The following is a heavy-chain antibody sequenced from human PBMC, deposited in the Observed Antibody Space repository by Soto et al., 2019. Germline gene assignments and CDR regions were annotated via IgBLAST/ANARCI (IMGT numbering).Heavy chain of an antibody. CDR2: IYATGTT. V-gene: IGHV4-4*07. J-gene: IGHJ5*02. D-gene: IGHD1-1*01. CDR3: VRDGTKTLRDWFDP. Sequence: SETLSLTCTVSGASISGFYWSWIRKSAGKGLEWIGRIYATGTTDYNPSLKSRVMMSVDTSKKQFSLKLRSETAADTAVYYCVRDGTKTLRDWFDPWGQGISVTVSS. CDR1: GASISGFY.